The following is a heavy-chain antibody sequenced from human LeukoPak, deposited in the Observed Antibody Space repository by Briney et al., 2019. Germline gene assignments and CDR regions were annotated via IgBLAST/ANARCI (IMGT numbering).Heavy chain of an antibody. Sequence: ASVKVSCKASGYTFTSYYMHWVRQAPGQGLEWMGIINPSGGSTSYAQKFQGRVTMTRDTSTSTVYMELSSLRSEDTAVYYCARDRYGYDSSGYSTHYMDVWGKGTTVTVSS. D-gene: IGHD3-22*01. V-gene: IGHV1-46*01. CDR3: ARDRYGYDSSGYSTHYMDV. CDR1: GYTFTSYY. J-gene: IGHJ6*03. CDR2: INPSGGST.